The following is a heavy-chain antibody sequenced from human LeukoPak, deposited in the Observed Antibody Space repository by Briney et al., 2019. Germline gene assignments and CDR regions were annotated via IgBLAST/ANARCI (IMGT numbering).Heavy chain of an antibody. CDR2: IYSGGST. V-gene: IGHV3-53*04. Sequence: GGSLRLSCAASGFTVSSNYMSWVRQAPGKGLEWVLVIYSGGSTYYADSVKGRFTISRHNSKNTLYLQMNSLRAEDTAVYYCARAMVRGALALDYWGQGTLVTVSS. J-gene: IGHJ4*02. CDR3: ARAMVRGALALDY. CDR1: GFTVSSNY. D-gene: IGHD3-10*01.